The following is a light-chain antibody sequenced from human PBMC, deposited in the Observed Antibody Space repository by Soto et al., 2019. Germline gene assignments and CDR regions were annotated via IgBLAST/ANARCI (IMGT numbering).Light chain of an antibody. CDR2: GAS. CDR3: QQYNNWPPWT. Sequence: ETVMTQSPATLSVSPGERATLSCRASQSISSNLAWYQQKPGQAPRLLFYGASTRATGLPARFSGTGSGTEFTLTISSLQSEDFAVYYCQQYNNWPPWTFGQGTNV. CDR1: QSISSN. V-gene: IGKV3-15*01. J-gene: IGKJ1*01.